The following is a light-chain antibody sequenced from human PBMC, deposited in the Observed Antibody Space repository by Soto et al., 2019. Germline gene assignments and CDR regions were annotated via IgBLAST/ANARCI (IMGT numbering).Light chain of an antibody. Sequence: EIVLTQSPGTLSLSPGERATLSCRASQSVSSSYLAWYQQKPGQAPRLLIYGASSRATGIPDRFSGSGSGTDVTLTISRLEPEDFAVYYCQQYGSSPLYTVGQGTKLEIK. CDR1: QSVSSSY. V-gene: IGKV3-20*01. J-gene: IGKJ2*01. CDR2: GAS. CDR3: QQYGSSPLYT.